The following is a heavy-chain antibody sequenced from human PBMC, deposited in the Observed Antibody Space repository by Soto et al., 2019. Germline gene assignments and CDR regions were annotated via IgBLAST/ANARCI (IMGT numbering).Heavy chain of an antibody. Sequence: QMQLVQSGPEVKKPGTSVKVSCKASTFTFTSSAVQWVRQARGQRLEWIGWIVVGSGNTKYAQNFQERATITRDMSSGTAYLELSSLRSEDTAVYYCATHREGATYYFDYWGQGPLLTVSS. D-gene: IGHD1-26*01. CDR3: ATHREGATYYFDY. V-gene: IGHV1-58*01. J-gene: IGHJ4*02. CDR1: TFTFTSSA. CDR2: IVVGSGNT.